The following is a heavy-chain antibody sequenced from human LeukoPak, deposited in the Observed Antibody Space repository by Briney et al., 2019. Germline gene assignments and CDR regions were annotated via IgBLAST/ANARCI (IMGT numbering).Heavy chain of an antibody. V-gene: IGHV3-74*01. CDR3: AREDSSGFPVDY. Sequence: QPGGSLRLSCAASGFTFSNYWMHWVRQAPGKGLVWVSCINSDGSTTSYADSVKGRFTISRDNAKNTLYLQMNSLRAEDTAVYYCAREDSSGFPVDYWGQGTLVTVSS. CDR2: INSDGSTT. J-gene: IGHJ4*02. D-gene: IGHD3-22*01. CDR1: GFTFSNYW.